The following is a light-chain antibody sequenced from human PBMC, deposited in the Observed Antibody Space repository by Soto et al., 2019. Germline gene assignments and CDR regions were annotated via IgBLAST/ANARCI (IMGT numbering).Light chain of an antibody. CDR1: QTISSW. Sequence: DIQMPQSPYTLSGSVGDRVTITCRASQTISSWLAWYQQKPGKAPKLLIYKASTLKSGVPSRFSGSGSGTEFTLTISSLQPDDFATYYCQHSNSHSEAFRQGTKVDIK. J-gene: IGKJ1*01. V-gene: IGKV1-5*03. CDR2: KAS. CDR3: QHSNSHSEA.